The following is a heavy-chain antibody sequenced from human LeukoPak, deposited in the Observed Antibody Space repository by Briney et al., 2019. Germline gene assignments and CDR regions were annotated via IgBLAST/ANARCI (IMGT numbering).Heavy chain of an antibody. CDR3: ARDRHWSFAY. D-gene: IGHD2-8*02. V-gene: IGHV3-48*04. CDR2: IRGSGSAM. CDR1: GFSFSEYS. Sequence: GGSLRLSCAASGFSFSEYSMNWVRQAPGKGLEWVSNIRGSGSAMNYADSVKGRFTISRDNAKNSLYLEMSSLRAEYTAVYYCARDRHWSFAYWGQGTLVTVSS. J-gene: IGHJ4*02.